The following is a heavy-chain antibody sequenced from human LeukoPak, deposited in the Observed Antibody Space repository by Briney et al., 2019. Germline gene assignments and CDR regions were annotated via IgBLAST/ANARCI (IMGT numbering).Heavy chain of an antibody. D-gene: IGHD2-2*01. CDR1: GYTFTSYG. CDR2: ISAYNGNT. Sequence: ASVKVSCKASGYTFTSYGISWVRQAPGQGLEWMGWISAYNGNTNCAQKLQGRVTMTTDTSTSTAYMELRSLRSDDTAVYYCASGVVPAAVDAFDIWGQGTMVTVSS. V-gene: IGHV1-18*01. J-gene: IGHJ3*02. CDR3: ASGVVPAAVDAFDI.